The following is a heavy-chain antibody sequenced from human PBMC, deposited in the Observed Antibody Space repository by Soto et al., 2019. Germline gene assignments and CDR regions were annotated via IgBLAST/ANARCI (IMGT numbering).Heavy chain of an antibody. CDR3: AKLTGDFDY. Sequence: EVQFLESGGDLVQPGGSLRLSCAASGITFSSLGMSWVRQAPGKGLEWVSFISISGTNTYYASSVRGRFTISRDNYKENLYLQMKSLRAEDAAVYFCAKLTGDFDYWGQGTLVTVSS. D-gene: IGHD7-27*01. J-gene: IGHJ4*02. CDR1: GITFSSLG. V-gene: IGHV3-23*01. CDR2: ISISGTNT.